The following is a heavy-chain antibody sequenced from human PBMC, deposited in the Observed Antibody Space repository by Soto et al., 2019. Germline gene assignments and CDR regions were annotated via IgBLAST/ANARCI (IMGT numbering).Heavy chain of an antibody. D-gene: IGHD3-22*01. Sequence: SETLSLTCIVSGGSISSDDYYCIWIRQPPGKGLEWIGYIYHSGSTYYNPSLKSRVSISVDTSRNKFSLKLSSVTAADTAVYYCARGRAYYDSSGYYYVDHWGQGALVTVSS. J-gene: IGHJ4*02. CDR3: ARGRAYYDSSGYYYVDH. CDR2: IYHSGST. V-gene: IGHV4-30-4*01. CDR1: GGSISSDDYY.